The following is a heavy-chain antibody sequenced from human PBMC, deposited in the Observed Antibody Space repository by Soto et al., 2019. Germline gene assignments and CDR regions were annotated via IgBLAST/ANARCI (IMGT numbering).Heavy chain of an antibody. CDR1: GGSFSGYY. V-gene: IGHV4-34*01. J-gene: IGHJ4*02. Sequence: SETLSLTCAVYGGSFSGYYWSWIRQPPGKGLEWIGEINHSGSTNYNPSLKSRVTISVDTSKNQFSLKPSSVTAADTAVYYCARSSSGWYSSYWGQGTLVTVSS. CDR2: INHSGST. CDR3: ARSSSGWYSSY. D-gene: IGHD6-19*01.